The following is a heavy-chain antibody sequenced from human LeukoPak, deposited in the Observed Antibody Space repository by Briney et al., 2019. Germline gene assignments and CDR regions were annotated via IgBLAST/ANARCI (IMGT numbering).Heavy chain of an antibody. CDR2: ISSSSSYI. V-gene: IGHV3-21*01. CDR3: AKGGDFDSASYYSH. J-gene: IGHJ4*02. CDR1: GFTFSSYS. D-gene: IGHD3-22*01. Sequence: PGGSLRLSCSASGFTFSSYSMNWVRQAPGKGLEWVSSISSSSSYIYYADSVKGRFTISRDNAKNSLYLQMNSLRAEDTAVYYCAKGGDFDSASYYSHWGQGILVTVSS.